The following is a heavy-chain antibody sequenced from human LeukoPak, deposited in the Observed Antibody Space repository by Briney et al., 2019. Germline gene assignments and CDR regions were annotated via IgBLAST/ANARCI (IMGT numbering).Heavy chain of an antibody. CDR1: GFTFSNYG. V-gene: IGHV3-30*02. J-gene: IGHJ4*02. CDR2: IRYDGSNK. D-gene: IGHD3-3*01. CDR3: ARDRDFWSGYLDY. Sequence: HPGGSLRLSCAASGFTFSNYGMHWVRQAPGKGLEWVAFIRYDGSNKYYADSVKGRFTISRDNSKNTLYLQMNSLRAEDTAVYYCARDRDFWSGYLDYWGQGTLVTVSS.